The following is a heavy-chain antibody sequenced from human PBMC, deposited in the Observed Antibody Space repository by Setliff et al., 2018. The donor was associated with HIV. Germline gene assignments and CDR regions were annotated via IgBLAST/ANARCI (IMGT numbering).Heavy chain of an antibody. D-gene: IGHD3-9*01. Sequence: ASVKVSCKASGYTFTKFDINWVRQATGQGLEWMGWMNPNSGNTGFAQKFQGRVTMTRNTSISTAYMELRSLRSEDTAVYFCARTWGAGVTGYWFEPWGQGTRV. V-gene: IGHV1-8*01. J-gene: IGHJ5*02. CDR3: ARTWGAGVTGYWFEP. CDR2: MNPNSGNT. CDR1: GYTFTKFD.